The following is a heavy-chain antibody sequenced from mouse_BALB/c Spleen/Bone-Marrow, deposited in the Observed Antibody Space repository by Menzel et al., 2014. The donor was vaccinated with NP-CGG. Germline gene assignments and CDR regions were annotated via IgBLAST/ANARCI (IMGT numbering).Heavy chain of an antibody. J-gene: IGHJ4*01. V-gene: IGHV1-82*01. D-gene: IGHD2-3*01. CDR3: ARSDGYRAMDY. CDR2: IYPGDGDT. CDR1: GYAFSNSW. Sequence: VQVVESGPELVKPGASVKISCKASGYAFSNSWMNWVKQRPGQGLEWIGRIYPGDGDTYYNGKFKDKATLTADKSSSTAYMQLSSLTSVDSAVYFCARSDGYRAMDYRGQGTSVTVSS.